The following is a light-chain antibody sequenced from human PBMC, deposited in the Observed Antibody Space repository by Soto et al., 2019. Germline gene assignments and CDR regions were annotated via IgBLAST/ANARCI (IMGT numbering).Light chain of an antibody. Sequence: QSALTQPASVSGSRGQSITISCTGTSSDVGGYNYVSWYQQHPGKAPKLMIYEVSNRPSGVSNRFSGSKSGNTASLTISGLQAEDEADYYCSSYSSGNTVLFGGGTKLTVL. V-gene: IGLV2-14*01. CDR3: SSYSSGNTVL. CDR2: EVS. CDR1: SSDVGGYNY. J-gene: IGLJ2*01.